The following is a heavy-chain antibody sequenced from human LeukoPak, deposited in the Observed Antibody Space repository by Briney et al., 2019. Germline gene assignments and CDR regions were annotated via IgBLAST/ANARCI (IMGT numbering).Heavy chain of an antibody. CDR3: AKDTGYCSSTSCYKDWFDP. CDR2: ISGSGGST. V-gene: IGHV3-23*01. Sequence: GGSLRLSYAASGFTFSSYAMSWVRQAPGKGLEWVSAISGSGGSTYYADSVKGRFTISRDNSKNTLYLQMNSLRAEDTAVYYCAKDTGYCSSTSCYKDWFDPWGQGTLVTVSS. D-gene: IGHD2-2*02. J-gene: IGHJ5*02. CDR1: GFTFSSYA.